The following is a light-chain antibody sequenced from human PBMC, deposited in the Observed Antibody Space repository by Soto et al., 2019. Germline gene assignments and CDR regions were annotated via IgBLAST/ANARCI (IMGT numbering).Light chain of an antibody. Sequence: DIQMTQSPSSLSASVGDRVTITCRASQSIRSYLNWYQQKPGKAPKLLICAASSLQSGVPSRFSGSGSGTDFTLTISSLQPEDFATYYCQQSYSTPPTFGQGTKVDIK. CDR2: AAS. CDR3: QQSYSTPPT. CDR1: QSIRSY. J-gene: IGKJ1*01. V-gene: IGKV1-39*01.